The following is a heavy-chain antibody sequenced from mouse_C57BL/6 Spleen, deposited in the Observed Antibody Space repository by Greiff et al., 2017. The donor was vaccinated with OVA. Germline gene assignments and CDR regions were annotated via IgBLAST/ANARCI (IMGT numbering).Heavy chain of an antibody. Sequence: EVKLQESGPGLVKPSQSLSLTCSVTGYSITSGYYWNWIWQFPGNKLEWMGYISYDGSNNYNPSLKNRISITRDTSKNQFFLKLNSVTTEDTATYYCASTYYSNYGFAYWGQGTLVTVSA. CDR1: GYSITSGYY. CDR2: ISYDGSN. J-gene: IGHJ3*01. D-gene: IGHD2-5*01. CDR3: ASTYYSNYGFAY. V-gene: IGHV3-6*01.